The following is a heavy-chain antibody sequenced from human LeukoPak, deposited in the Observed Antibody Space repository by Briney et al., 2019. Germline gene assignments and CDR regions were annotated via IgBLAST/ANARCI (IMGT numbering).Heavy chain of an antibody. CDR3: AKVLTSGTYYYFDY. J-gene: IGHJ4*02. D-gene: IGHD1-26*01. V-gene: IGHV3-23*01. Sequence: PGGSLRLSCAASGITFSTYAMSWVRQTPGKGLEWVSAISSSASGTYYPDSVRGRFTISRDNSKNTLYLQMDSLRAEDTAVYYCAKVLTSGTYYYFDYWGQGTLVTVSS. CDR2: ISSSASGT. CDR1: GITFSTYA.